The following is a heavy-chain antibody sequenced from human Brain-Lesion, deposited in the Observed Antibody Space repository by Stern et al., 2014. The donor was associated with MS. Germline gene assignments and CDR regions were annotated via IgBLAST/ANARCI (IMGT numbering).Heavy chain of an antibody. D-gene: IGHD3-3*02. V-gene: IGHV4-31*03. CDR2: VYYSGSI. J-gene: IGHJ2*01. CDR1: GGSVSSGGYF. Sequence: DQLVESGPGLVKPLQTLSLTCTVSGGSVSSGGYFWNWIRQHPGKGLAWIGHVYYSGSIAYNPSLKSRVTISVDTSKNQFSLRLRSVTAADTAVYYCARNPALWYFDLWGRGTLAAVSS. CDR3: ARNPALWYFDL.